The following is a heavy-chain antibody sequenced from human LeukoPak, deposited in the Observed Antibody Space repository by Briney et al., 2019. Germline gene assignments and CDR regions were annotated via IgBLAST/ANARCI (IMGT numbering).Heavy chain of an antibody. J-gene: IGHJ5*02. CDR3: ARAGASGWYAAGWFDP. CDR1: GFPFNNDW. Sequence: GGSLRLSCAASGFPFNNDWIHWVRQAQGKGLMWVSSINTDGRTTRYAASVQGRFTISRDNAKNTLSLQMNSLRDDDTAVYYCARAGASGWYAAGWFDPWGQGTLVTVSS. V-gene: IGHV3-74*01. D-gene: IGHD6-19*01. CDR2: INTDGRTT.